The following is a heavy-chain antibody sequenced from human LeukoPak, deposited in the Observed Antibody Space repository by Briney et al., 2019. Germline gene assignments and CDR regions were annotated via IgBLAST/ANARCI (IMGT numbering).Heavy chain of an antibody. D-gene: IGHD6-6*01. Sequence: PGRSLRLSCAASGFTFSSYAMSWVRQAPGKGLEWVSAISGSGGSTYYADSVKGRFTISRDNSKNTLYLQMNSLRAEDTAVYYCAPKGVELVDYWGQGTLVTVSS. CDR2: ISGSGGST. J-gene: IGHJ4*02. V-gene: IGHV3-23*01. CDR3: APKGVELVDY. CDR1: GFTFSSYA.